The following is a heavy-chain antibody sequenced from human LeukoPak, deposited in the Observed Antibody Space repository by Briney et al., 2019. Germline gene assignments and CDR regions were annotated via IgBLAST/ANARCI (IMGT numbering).Heavy chain of an antibody. V-gene: IGHV3-23*01. J-gene: IGHJ4*02. CDR2: ISGSGSGGST. CDR3: AKDSWNDFPTSDY. Sequence: GGSLRLSCAASGFTFSSSAMSWVRQAPGKGLEWVSNISGSGSGGSTYYADSVKGRFTISRDNSKNTLYLQMNSLRAEDTAVYYCAKDSWNDFPTSDYWGQGTLVTVSS. D-gene: IGHD1-1*01. CDR1: GFTFSSSA.